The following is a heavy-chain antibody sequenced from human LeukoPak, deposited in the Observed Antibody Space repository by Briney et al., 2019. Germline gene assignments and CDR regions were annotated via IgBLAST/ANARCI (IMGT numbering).Heavy chain of an antibody. V-gene: IGHV4-59*01. Sequence: PSETLSLTCTVSGGSISTYYWSWVRQPPGKGLEWIGHIYNSGSTNYSPSLKSRVTISVDTSKNQFSLKLSSVTAADTAMYYCARFKRAGGWSYFDYWGLGTLVTVSS. CDR1: GGSISTYY. D-gene: IGHD6-19*01. CDR3: ARFKRAGGWSYFDY. J-gene: IGHJ4*02. CDR2: IYNSGST.